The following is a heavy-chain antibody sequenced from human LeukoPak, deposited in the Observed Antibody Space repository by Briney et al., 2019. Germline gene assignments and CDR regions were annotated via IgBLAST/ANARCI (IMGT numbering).Heavy chain of an antibody. CDR2: ISYDGSNK. D-gene: IGHD3-10*01. CDR3: ARDPLRGGFSYYYMDV. J-gene: IGHJ6*03. Sequence: GGSLRLSCAVSGFTVSGNYMSWVRQAPGKGLEWVAVISYDGSNKYYADSVKGRFTISRDNSKNTLYLQMNSLRAEDTAVYYCARDPLRGGFSYYYMDVWGKGTTVTVSS. CDR1: GFTVSGNY. V-gene: IGHV3-30*03.